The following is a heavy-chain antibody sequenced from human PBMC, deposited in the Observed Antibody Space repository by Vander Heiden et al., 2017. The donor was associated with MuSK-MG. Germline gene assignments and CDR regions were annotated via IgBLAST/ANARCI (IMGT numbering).Heavy chain of an antibody. CDR2: IYYSGST. CDR1: GGSISSSSYY. V-gene: IGHV4-39*01. Sequence: QLQLQEPGPGLVKSSETLSLTCTVPGGSISSSSYYWGWIRQPPGKGLEWIGSIYYSGSTYYNPSLKSRVTISVDTSKNQCSLKLSSVTAADTAVYYCARQGPSWPFSMGYYYYGMDVWGQGTTVTVSS. CDR3: ARQGPSWPFSMGYYYYGMDV. J-gene: IGHJ6*02. D-gene: IGHD2-21*01.